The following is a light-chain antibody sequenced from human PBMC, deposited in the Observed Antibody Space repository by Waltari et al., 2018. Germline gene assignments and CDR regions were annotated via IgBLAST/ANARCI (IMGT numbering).Light chain of an antibody. Sequence: QSVLTQPPSVSAAPGQRVTISCSGGRSNIGNTYVSWYRQFPGTAPKPLIYEDNERPSGVPGRFSGSKSGTSATLDITGLQAGDEADYYCGTWDSSLSGAVFGGGTHLTVL. CDR3: GTWDSSLSGAV. CDR1: RSNIGNTY. V-gene: IGLV1-51*02. CDR2: EDN. J-gene: IGLJ7*01.